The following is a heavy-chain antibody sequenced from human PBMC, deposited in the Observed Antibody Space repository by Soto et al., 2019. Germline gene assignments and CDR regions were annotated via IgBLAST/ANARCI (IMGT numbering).Heavy chain of an antibody. CDR1: GYTFTGYY. J-gene: IGHJ6*02. Sequence: GESLKVSCKASGYTFTGYYMHWVRQAPGQGLEWMGWINPNSGGTNYAQKFQGWVTMTRDTTASTAYMELSSLRSEDTAVYYCARDPSYYGMDVWGQGTTVTVSS. CDR3: ARDPSYYGMDV. CDR2: INPNSGGT. V-gene: IGHV1-2*04.